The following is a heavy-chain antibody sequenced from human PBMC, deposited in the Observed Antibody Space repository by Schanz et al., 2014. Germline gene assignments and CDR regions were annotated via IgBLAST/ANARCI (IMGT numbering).Heavy chain of an antibody. J-gene: IGHJ4*02. Sequence: EVQLAESGGGLVQPGGSLRLSCAASGFTFSSYAMSWVRQAPGKGLEWVSFIYIGGNTYYADSVKGRFTISRDNSKNTLYLQMNSLRAEDTAVYFCAKIERNEDWGQGTLVTVSS. CDR2: FIYIGGNT. D-gene: IGHD1-1*01. V-gene: IGHV3-23*04. CDR3: AKIERNED. CDR1: GFTFSSYA.